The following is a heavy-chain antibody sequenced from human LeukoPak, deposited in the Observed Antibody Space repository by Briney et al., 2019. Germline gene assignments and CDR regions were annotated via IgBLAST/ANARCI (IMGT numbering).Heavy chain of an antibody. CDR1: GFTFSSYA. CDR2: IKQDGSEK. J-gene: IGHJ1*01. Sequence: GGSLRLSCAASGFTFSSYAMSWVRQAPGKGLEWVANIKQDGSEKYYVDSVKGRFTISRDNAKNSLYLQMNSLRAEDTAVYYCARDYCSGGSCREYFQHWGQGTLVTVSS. V-gene: IGHV3-7*01. D-gene: IGHD2-15*01. CDR3: ARDYCSGGSCREYFQH.